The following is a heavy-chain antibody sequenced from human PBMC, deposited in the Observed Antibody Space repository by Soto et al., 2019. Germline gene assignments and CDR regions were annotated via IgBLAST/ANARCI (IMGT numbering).Heavy chain of an antibody. CDR1: GGSISSGGYY. CDR3: ARGAMGVYISTSRKYYFDY. V-gene: IGHV4-31*03. J-gene: IGHJ4*02. CDR2: IYYSGST. D-gene: IGHD6-13*01. Sequence: PSETLSLTCTVSGGSISSGGYYWSWIRQHPWKGLEWIGYIYYSGSTYYNPSLKSRVTISVDTSKNQFSLKLSSVTAADTAVYYCARGAMGVYISTSRKYYFDYWCQGXLVTVFS.